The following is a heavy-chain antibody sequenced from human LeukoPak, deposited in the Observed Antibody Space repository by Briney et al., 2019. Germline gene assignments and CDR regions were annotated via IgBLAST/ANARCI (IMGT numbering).Heavy chain of an antibody. D-gene: IGHD3-10*01. J-gene: IGHJ6*02. CDR3: ARGNTGSVRGVIISGSMDV. CDR2: ISSSSSYI. V-gene: IGHV3-21*01. CDR1: GFTFSSYS. Sequence: KAGASLRLSCAASGFTFSSYSMNWVHQAPGKGLESVSSISSSSSYIYYADSVKGRFTTSRDNAKNSLYLQMNSLRAEDTAVYYCARGNTGSVRGVIISGSMDVWGQGTTVTVSS.